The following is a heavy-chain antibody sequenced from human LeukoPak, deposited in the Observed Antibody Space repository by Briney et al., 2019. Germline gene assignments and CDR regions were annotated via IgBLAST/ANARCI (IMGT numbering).Heavy chain of an antibody. CDR2: IYSGGST. CDR3: ARVVRGYSYGDDNWFDP. J-gene: IGHJ5*02. Sequence: GSLRLSCAASGFTVSSNYMSWVRQAPGKGLEWVSVIYSGGSTYYADSVKGRFTISRDNSKNTLYLQMNSLRAEDTAVYYCARVVRGYSYGDDNWFDPWGQGTLVTVSS. V-gene: IGHV3-66*02. D-gene: IGHD5-18*01. CDR1: GFTVSSNY.